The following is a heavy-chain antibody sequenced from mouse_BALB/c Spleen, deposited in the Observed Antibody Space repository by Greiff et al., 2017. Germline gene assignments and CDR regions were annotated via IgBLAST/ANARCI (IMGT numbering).Heavy chain of an antibody. CDR3: ASAAARATWFAY. CDR1: GYSITSGYY. Sequence: EVKLEESGPGLVKPSQSLSLTCSVTGYSITSGYYWNWIRQFPGNKLEWMGYISYDGSNNYNPSLKNRISITRDTSKNQFFLKLNSVTTEDTATYYCASAAARATWFAYWGQGTLVTVSA. D-gene: IGHD3-1*01. V-gene: IGHV3-6*02. CDR2: ISYDGSN. J-gene: IGHJ3*01.